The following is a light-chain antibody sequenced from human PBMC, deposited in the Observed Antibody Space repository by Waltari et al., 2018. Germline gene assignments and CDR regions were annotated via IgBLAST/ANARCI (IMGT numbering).Light chain of an antibody. CDR2: DAS. Sequence: EIVLTQSPATLTLSPGERATLSCRASQSISSSFAWYQQKPGQAPRLLIYDASTRATGIPASFSGSGSGTEFTLTIRSLEPEDFAVYYCQQRSNWPPAVTFGGGTKVEIK. V-gene: IGKV3-11*01. J-gene: IGKJ4*01. CDR1: QSISSS. CDR3: QQRSNWPPAVT.